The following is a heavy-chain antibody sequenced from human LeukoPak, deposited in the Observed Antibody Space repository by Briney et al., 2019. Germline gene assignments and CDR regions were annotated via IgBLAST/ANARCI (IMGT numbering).Heavy chain of an antibody. CDR3: GRVKNAFDI. Sequence: PSETLPVTRAVSGGSIGSSSYHWGWIRQPPGKGLEWIGSIYYSGSTYYNPSLKSRVTISVDTSKNQFSLKLSSVTAADTAVYYCGRVKNAFDIWGQGTMVTVSS. CDR2: IYYSGST. CDR1: GGSIGSSSYH. J-gene: IGHJ3*02. V-gene: IGHV4-39*07.